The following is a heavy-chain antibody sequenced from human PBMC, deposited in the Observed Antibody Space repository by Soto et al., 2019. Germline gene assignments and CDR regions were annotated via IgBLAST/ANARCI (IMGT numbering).Heavy chain of an antibody. V-gene: IGHV3-23*01. D-gene: IGHD2-8*01. J-gene: IGHJ4*02. Sequence: GGSLRLSCAASGFTFSSYAVSWARQAPGKGLEWVSAISGSGGSTYYADSVKGRFTISRDNSKNTLYLQMNSLRAEDTAVYYCAKVLKLYKRLAHPKNNYYFDYWGQGTLVTVSP. CDR1: GFTFSSYA. CDR2: ISGSGGST. CDR3: AKVLKLYKRLAHPKNNYYFDY.